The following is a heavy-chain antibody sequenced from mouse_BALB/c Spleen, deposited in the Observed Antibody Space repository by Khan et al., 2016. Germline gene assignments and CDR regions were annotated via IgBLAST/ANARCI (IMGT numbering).Heavy chain of an antibody. CDR2: ISDGGSDT. V-gene: IGHV5-4*02. CDR3: ARDLNWYFDV. CDR1: GFTFSDYY. Sequence: EVELVESGGGLVKPGGSLKLSCAASGFTFSDYYMYWVRQTPEKSLEWVATISDGGSDTYYTDSVKGRSTMSRDNATLSLQMTSLKSEDTAMYSCARDLNWYFDVWGAGTTVTVSS. J-gene: IGHJ1*01.